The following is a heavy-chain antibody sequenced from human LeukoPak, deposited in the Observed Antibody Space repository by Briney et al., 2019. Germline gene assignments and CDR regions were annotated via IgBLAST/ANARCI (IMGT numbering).Heavy chain of an antibody. CDR2: ISGSGDST. Sequence: GGSLRLSCAASGFTFSSYAMSWVRQAPGKGLEGVSAISGSGDSTYYADSVKGRFTISRDNSKNTLYLQMNSLRAEDTAVYYCATTLDYYDSSGYVMYYFDYWGQGTLVTVSS. J-gene: IGHJ4*02. CDR1: GFTFSSYA. CDR3: ATTLDYYDSSGYVMYYFDY. D-gene: IGHD3-22*01. V-gene: IGHV3-23*01.